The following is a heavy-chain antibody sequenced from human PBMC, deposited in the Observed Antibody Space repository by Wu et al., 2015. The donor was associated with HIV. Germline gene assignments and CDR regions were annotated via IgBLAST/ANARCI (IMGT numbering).Heavy chain of an antibody. V-gene: IGHV1-8*01. CDR1: GYTFTHYD. J-gene: IGHJ4*02. D-gene: IGHD2-2*01. Sequence: QVRLIQSGAEVRKPGASVKVSCKASGYTFTHYDINWVRQTSGQGLEWMGWMNPNSGNTGYRQRFQGRVTMTRNTSISTAYMELSSLRSDDTAVYYCARVYSSTWYDFFDYWGQGTLVTVSS. CDR2: MNPNSGNT. CDR3: ARVYSSTWYDFFDY.